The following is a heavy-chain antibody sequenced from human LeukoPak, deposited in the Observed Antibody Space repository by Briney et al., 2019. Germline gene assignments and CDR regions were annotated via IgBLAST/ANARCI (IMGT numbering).Heavy chain of an antibody. V-gene: IGHV3-23*01. Sequence: GSLRLSCTGSGFPFNMFAMNWVRQAPGQGLEWASGFSRGGGSTNYADSVKGRFTISRDTSKSMVFLQMNDLRPEDTAVYYCAKEQRIRHCSEGVCMEGYYFDYWGQGSLVTVSS. D-gene: IGHD2-8*01. CDR2: FSRGGGST. J-gene: IGHJ4*02. CDR1: GFPFNMFA. CDR3: AKEQRIRHCSEGVCMEGYYFDY.